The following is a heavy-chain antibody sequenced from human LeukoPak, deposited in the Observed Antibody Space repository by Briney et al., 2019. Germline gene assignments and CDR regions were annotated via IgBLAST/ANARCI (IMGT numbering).Heavy chain of an antibody. Sequence: GGSLRLSSVASGFTFSSYAMHCDRQVPDKGLEWVSFILNDGSITYYADSGEGRFTISRDNSKNTLYLQMNCLRAAETAVYYCAKGIAVSGTELADWGQGTLVSVSS. CDR1: GFTFSSYA. CDR3: AKGIAVSGTELAD. D-gene: IGHD6-19*01. CDR2: ILNDGSIT. V-gene: IGHV3-30*02. J-gene: IGHJ4*02.